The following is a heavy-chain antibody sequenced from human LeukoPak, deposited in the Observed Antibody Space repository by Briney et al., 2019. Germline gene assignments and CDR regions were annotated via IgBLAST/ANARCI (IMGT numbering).Heavy chain of an antibody. Sequence: GGSLRLSCAASGFTFSSYSMNWVRQAPGKGLEWVSSISSSTNYIFYADSVKGRFTISRDNAKNSLYQQMNGLRAEDTAVYYCAREYGSGSLDYWGQGTLVTVSS. CDR3: AREYGSGSLDY. CDR1: GFTFSSYS. J-gene: IGHJ4*02. CDR2: ISSSTNYI. D-gene: IGHD3-10*01. V-gene: IGHV3-21*01.